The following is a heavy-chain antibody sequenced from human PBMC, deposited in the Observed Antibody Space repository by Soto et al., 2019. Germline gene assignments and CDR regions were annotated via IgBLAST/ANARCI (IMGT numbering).Heavy chain of an antibody. CDR2: ISSNGGYT. D-gene: IGHD3-22*01. V-gene: IGHV3-64*01. CDR3: ASQSHYSSGYSFDY. J-gene: IGHJ4*02. CDR1: GFTFSAYS. Sequence: GGSLRHSCAASGFTFSAYSMHWVRQAPGKGLEYVSAISSNGGYTYYANSVKGRFTISRDNSKNTLYLQMDSLRAEDMAVYYCASQSHYSSGYSFDYWGQGT.